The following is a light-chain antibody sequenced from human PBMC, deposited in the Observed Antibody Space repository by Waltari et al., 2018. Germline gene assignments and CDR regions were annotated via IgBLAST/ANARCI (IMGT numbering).Light chain of an antibody. J-gene: IGLJ2*01. Sequence: QSALTQPASVSGSPGQTITISYTGTSSDIGGHNYVSWYQQHPGKAPKLMIYDVVKRPSGVSNRFSGSKSGNTASLTISGLQAEDDAIYYCSSYASSKFGGGTKLTVL. CDR3: SSYASSK. V-gene: IGLV2-14*01. CDR1: SSDIGGHNY. CDR2: DVV.